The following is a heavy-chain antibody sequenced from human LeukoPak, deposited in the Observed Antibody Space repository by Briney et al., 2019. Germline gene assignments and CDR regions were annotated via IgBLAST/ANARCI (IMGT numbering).Heavy chain of an antibody. CDR3: ASRSDYSSSWSKYYYYMDV. Sequence: SETLSLTCTVSGGSISSYYWSWIRQPAGKGLEWIGRIYTSGSTNYNPSLKSRVTMSVDASKNQFSLKLSSVTAADTAVYYCASRSDYSSSWSKYYYYMDVWGKGTTVTVSS. CDR1: GGSISSYY. V-gene: IGHV4-4*07. CDR2: IYTSGST. D-gene: IGHD6-13*01. J-gene: IGHJ6*03.